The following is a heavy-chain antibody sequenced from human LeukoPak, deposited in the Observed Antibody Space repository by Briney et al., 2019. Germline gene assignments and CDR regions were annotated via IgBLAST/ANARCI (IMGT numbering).Heavy chain of an antibody. D-gene: IGHD6-19*01. Sequence: GGSLRLSCAASGFIFSSYGMHWVRQAPGKGLEWVAFIRYDGSKKYYADSVKGRFTISRDNSKNTLYLQMNSLRAEDTAVYYCARGYSSGWYVPISGHWGQGTLVTVSS. V-gene: IGHV3-30*02. J-gene: IGHJ4*02. CDR3: ARGYSSGWYVPISGH. CDR1: GFIFSSYG. CDR2: IRYDGSKK.